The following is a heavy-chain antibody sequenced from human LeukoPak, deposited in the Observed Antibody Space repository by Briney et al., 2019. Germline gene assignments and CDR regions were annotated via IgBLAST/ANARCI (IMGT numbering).Heavy chain of an antibody. CDR2: IKQDGSEK. CDR3: VGGSGY. Sequence: PGGSLRLSCVASGFTFSSYWMDWVRQAPGKGLEWVANIKQDGSEKYYVDSVKGRFTIFRDNAMNSLYLQMNSLRAEDTAIYYCVGGSGYWGQGTLVTVSS. D-gene: IGHD5-12*01. V-gene: IGHV3-7*01. J-gene: IGHJ4*02. CDR1: GFTFSSYW.